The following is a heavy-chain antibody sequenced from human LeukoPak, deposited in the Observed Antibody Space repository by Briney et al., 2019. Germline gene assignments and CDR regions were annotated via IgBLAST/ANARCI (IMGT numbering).Heavy chain of an antibody. D-gene: IGHD3-10*01. CDR3: ARVMVRGVMSRFDP. CDR1: GYTFTGYY. CDR2: INPNSGGT. Sequence: ASVKVSCKASGYTFTGYYMHWVRQAPGQGLELMGWINPNSGGTNYAQKFQGRVTMTRDTSISTAYMELSRLRSDDTAVYYCARVMVRGVMSRFDPWGQGTLVTVSS. J-gene: IGHJ5*02. V-gene: IGHV1-2*02.